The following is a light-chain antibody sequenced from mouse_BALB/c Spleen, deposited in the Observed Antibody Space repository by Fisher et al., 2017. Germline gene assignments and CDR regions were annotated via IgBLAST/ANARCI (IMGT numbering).Light chain of an antibody. CDR1: SSVNY. V-gene: IGKV4-68*01. CDR2: GTS. CDR3: QQWSSNPLT. J-gene: IGKJ4*01. Sequence: IVITQTPAIMSASLGEKVTMSCRASSSVNYMYWYQQKSGISPKPWIYGTSNLASGVPARFSGSGSGNSYSLTISSMEAEDAATYYCQQWSSNPLTFGSGTKLEIK.